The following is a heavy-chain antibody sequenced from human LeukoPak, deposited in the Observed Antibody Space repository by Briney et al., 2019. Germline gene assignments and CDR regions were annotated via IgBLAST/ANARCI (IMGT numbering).Heavy chain of an antibody. J-gene: IGHJ4*02. Sequence: PGGSLRLSCAASGFTFSSYAMSWVRQAPGKGLEWVSITSGSGGGTYYTDSVKGRFTISRDNSKNTLYLELSSLRAEETAVYYCAKVVYSGYGPADYWGQGTLVTVSS. CDR2: TSGSGGGT. V-gene: IGHV3-23*01. CDR3: AKVVYSGYGPADY. CDR1: GFTFSSYA. D-gene: IGHD5-12*01.